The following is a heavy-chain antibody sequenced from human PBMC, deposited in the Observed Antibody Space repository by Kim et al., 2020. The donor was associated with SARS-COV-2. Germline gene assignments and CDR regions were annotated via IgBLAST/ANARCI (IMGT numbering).Heavy chain of an antibody. CDR1: SDSMSSYY. J-gene: IGHJ4*02. CDR2: IFYSGST. Sequence: SETLSLTCTVSSDSMSSYYWSWIRQLPGKGLEWIGYIFYSGSTNYNPSLKRRVTISWDTSRNQFSLDLTSVIDADTAVYYCARSEGRASWHQFDYWGQGILVTVSS. V-gene: IGHV4-59*01. CDR3: ARSEGRASWHQFDY.